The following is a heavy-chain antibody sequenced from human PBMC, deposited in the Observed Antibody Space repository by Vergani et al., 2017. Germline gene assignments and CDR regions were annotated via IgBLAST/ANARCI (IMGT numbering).Heavy chain of an antibody. Sequence: QVQLVQSGAEVKKPGASVKVSCKASGYTFTSYGISWVRQAPGQGLEWMGWIIPIFGTANYAQKFQGRVTITADESTSTAYMELSSLRSEDTAVYYCASPSRGKGSAGSEYFQHWGQGTLVTVSS. CDR3: ASPSRGKGSAGSEYFQH. V-gene: IGHV1-69*13. CDR1: GYTFTSYG. D-gene: IGHD4-23*01. J-gene: IGHJ1*01. CDR2: IIPIFGTA.